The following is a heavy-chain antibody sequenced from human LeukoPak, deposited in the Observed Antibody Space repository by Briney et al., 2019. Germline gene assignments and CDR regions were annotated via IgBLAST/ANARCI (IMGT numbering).Heavy chain of an antibody. D-gene: IGHD3-10*01. CDR2: INHSGST. J-gene: IGHJ5*02. Sequence: SETLSLTCAVYGGSFSGYYWSWIRQPPGKGLEWIGEINHSGSTNYNPSLKSRVTLSVDTSKNQFSLKLSSVTAADTAVYYCARRGVLLWHRWGQGTLVTVSS. V-gene: IGHV4-34*01. CDR3: ARRGVLLWHR. CDR1: GGSFSGYY.